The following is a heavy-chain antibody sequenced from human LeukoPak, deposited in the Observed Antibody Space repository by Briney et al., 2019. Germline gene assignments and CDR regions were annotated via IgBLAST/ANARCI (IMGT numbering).Heavy chain of an antibody. CDR1: GFTFSSYE. V-gene: IGHV3-48*03. Sequence: GGSLRLSCAASGFTFSSYEMNWVRQAPGKGLEWVSYISSSGSTIYYADSVKGRFTISRDNAKNSLYLQMNSLRAEDTAVYYCARDPEGVVPAPFWGQGTLVTVSS. CDR2: ISSSGSTI. D-gene: IGHD2-2*01. J-gene: IGHJ4*02. CDR3: ARDPEGVVPAPF.